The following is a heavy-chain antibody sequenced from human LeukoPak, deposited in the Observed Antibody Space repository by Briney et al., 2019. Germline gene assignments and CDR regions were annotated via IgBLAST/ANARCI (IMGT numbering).Heavy chain of an antibody. V-gene: IGHV1-2*02. J-gene: IGHJ3*02. CDR3: AREAVDPPDIVVVPAVYGDGAFDI. D-gene: IGHD2-2*01. CDR1: GYTFTGYY. CDR2: INPNRGAT. Sequence: ASVKVSCKASGYTFTGYYMHWVRQAPGQGLEWMGWINPNRGATNYAQKFQGRVTMTRDTSISTAYMELSRLRSDDTAVYYCAREAVDPPDIVVVPAVYGDGAFDIWGQGTMVTVSS.